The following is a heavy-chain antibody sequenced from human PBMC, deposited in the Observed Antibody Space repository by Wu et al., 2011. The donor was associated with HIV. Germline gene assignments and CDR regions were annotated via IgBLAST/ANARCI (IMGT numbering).Heavy chain of an antibody. CDR3: ARPDCGGDCYPGDY. D-gene: IGHD2-21*01. V-gene: IGHV1-2*02. Sequence: QVQLVQSGTEVKKPGASVKVSCKASRYTFTTYYIHWVRQAPGQGLEWMGWINPNSGDTNYAQKFPGRVTMTRDTSISTVYMDLSRLRSDDTAVYYCARPDCGGDCYPGDYWGQGTPVTVSS. J-gene: IGHJ4*02. CDR2: INPNSGDT. CDR1: RYTFTTYY.